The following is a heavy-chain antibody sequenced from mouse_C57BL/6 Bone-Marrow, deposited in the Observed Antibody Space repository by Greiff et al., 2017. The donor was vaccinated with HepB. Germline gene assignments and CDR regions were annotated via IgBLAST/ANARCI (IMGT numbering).Heavy chain of an antibody. Sequence: QVQLQQPGAELVMPGASVKLSCKASGYTFTSYWMHWVKQRPGQGLEWIGEIDPSDSYTNYNQQFKGKSTLTVDKSSSTAYMQLSSLTSEDSAVYYWARCPSYYSNFYWYFDVWGTGTTVTVSS. CDR3: ARCPSYYSNFYWYFDV. D-gene: IGHD2-5*01. V-gene: IGHV1-69*01. CDR1: GYTFTSYW. CDR2: IDPSDSYT. J-gene: IGHJ1*03.